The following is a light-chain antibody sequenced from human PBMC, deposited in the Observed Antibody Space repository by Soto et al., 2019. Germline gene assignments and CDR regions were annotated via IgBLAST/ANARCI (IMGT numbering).Light chain of an antibody. CDR3: QQYNSYPWT. V-gene: IGKV3-20*01. CDR1: QIVSSSY. CDR2: GAS. J-gene: IGKJ1*01. Sequence: EIVLTQSPGTLSLSPGERATLSCRASQIVSSSYLAWYQQKPGQAPRLLIYGASSRATGIPDRFSGSGSGTDFTLTISRLEPEDFAVYYCQQYNSYPWTFGQGTKVEIK.